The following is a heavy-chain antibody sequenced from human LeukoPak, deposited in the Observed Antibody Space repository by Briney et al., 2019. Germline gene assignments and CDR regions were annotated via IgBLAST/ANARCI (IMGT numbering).Heavy chain of an antibody. V-gene: IGHV1-18*01. CDR3: ARDIKSYDSSGYYDY. D-gene: IGHD3-22*01. CDR1: GYTFSSYG. CDR2: ISAYNGNR. Sequence: ASVKVSCKTSGYTFSSYGVSWVRQAPGHGLEWMGWISAYNGNRNYAQNFQGRVTMTTDTSTSTAYMDLRSLRSDDTAVYYCARDIKSYDSSGYYDYWGQGTLVTVSS. J-gene: IGHJ4*02.